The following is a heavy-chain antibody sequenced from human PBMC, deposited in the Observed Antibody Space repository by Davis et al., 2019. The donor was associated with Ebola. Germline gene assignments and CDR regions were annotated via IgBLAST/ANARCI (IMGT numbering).Heavy chain of an antibody. D-gene: IGHD5-12*01. Sequence: MPGGSLRLSCAVSGGSISSDAHWTWVRQSPGTGLAWIGELYQSGGTNYSPSLKSRVTMSVDKSKNQFSLNLRSVTAADTALYYCARKILLYSGVYAYYGVDVWGHGTTVTVSS. V-gene: IGHV4-4*02. CDR3: ARKILLYSGVYAYYGVDV. CDR2: LYQSGGT. CDR1: GGSISSDAH. J-gene: IGHJ6*02.